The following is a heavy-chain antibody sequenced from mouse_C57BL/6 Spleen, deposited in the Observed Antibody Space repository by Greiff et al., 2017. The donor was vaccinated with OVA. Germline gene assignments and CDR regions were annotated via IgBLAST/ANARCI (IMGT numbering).Heavy chain of an antibody. CDR2: IDPSDSYT. CDR3: ARPITTDWYFDV. CDR1: GYTFTSYW. V-gene: IGHV1-69*01. J-gene: IGHJ1*03. D-gene: IGHD1-2*01. Sequence: VQLQQPGAELVMPGASVKLSCKASGYTFTSYWMHWVKQRPGQGLEWIGEIDPSDSYTNYNQKFKGKSTLTVDKSSITAYMQLSSLTSEDSAVYYCARPITTDWYFDVWGTGTTVTVSS.